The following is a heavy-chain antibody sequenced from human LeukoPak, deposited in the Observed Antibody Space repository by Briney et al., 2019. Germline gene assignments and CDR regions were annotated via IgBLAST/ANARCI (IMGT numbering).Heavy chain of an antibody. V-gene: IGHV4-34*01. CDR3: ASGRGYSSGWSHRYFDY. D-gene: IGHD6-19*01. CDR1: GGSFSGYY. Sequence: TSETLSLTCAVYGGSFSGYYWSWIRQPPGKGLESIGEINHSGSTNYNPSLKSRVTISVDTSKNQFSLKLSSVTAADTAVYYCASGRGYSSGWSHRYFDYWGQGTLVTVSS. CDR2: INHSGST. J-gene: IGHJ4*02.